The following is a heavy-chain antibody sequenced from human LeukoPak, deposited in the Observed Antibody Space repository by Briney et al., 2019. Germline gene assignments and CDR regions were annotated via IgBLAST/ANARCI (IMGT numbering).Heavy chain of an antibody. V-gene: IGHV4-31*03. CDR2: IYYSGST. CDR3: ARGSGWYPFDY. CDR1: GGSISSGGYY. D-gene: IGHD6-19*01. J-gene: IGHJ4*02. Sequence: SETLSLTCTVSGGSISSGGYYWSWIRQHPGKGLEWIGYIYYSGSTNYNPSLKSRVTISVDKSKNQFSLKVSSVTAADTAVYYCARGSGWYPFDYWGQGTLVTVSS.